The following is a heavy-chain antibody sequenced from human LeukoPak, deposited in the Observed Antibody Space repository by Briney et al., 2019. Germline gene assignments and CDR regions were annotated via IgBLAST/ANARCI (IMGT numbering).Heavy chain of an antibody. V-gene: IGHV4-4*09. CDR3: ARHVYGSGSYYFDY. J-gene: IGHJ4*02. CDR1: GGSISSYY. CDR2: IYTSGST. Sequence: SETLSLTCTVSGGSISSYYWSWIRQPPGKGLEWIGYIYTSGSTNYNPSLKSRVTISVDTSKNQFSLKLSSVIAADTAVYYCARHVYGSGSYYFDYWGQGTLVTVSS. D-gene: IGHD3-10*01.